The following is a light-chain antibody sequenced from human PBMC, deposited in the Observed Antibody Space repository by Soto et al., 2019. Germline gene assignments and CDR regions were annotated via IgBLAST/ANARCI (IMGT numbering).Light chain of an antibody. V-gene: IGKV3-15*01. CDR1: QSLDSN. CDR2: DAT. Sequence: EIVVTHSPATLSVSPGERATLSCRASQSLDSNLAWYRQKPGQAPRLLIYDATTRATGIPARSSGSGSGTEFTLTISSLQSEDFAIYYCQQYKSWPFTFGPGTKVEIK. J-gene: IGKJ3*01. CDR3: QQYKSWPFT.